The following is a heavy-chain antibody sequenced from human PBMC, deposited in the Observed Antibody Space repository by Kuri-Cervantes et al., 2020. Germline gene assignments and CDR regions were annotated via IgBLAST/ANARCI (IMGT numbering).Heavy chain of an antibody. D-gene: IGHD4-17*01. Sequence: GGSLRLSCAASGFTFSSYSMNWVRQAPGKGPEWVGRIKTSTDGGTTDYTTPVKGRFTISRDDSKNVLYLQMNSLRAEDTAVYYCARTVGDFWSYFDYWGQGTLVTVSS. V-gene: IGHV3-15*01. CDR2: IKTSTDGGTT. J-gene: IGHJ4*02. CDR1: GFTFSSYS. CDR3: ARTVGDFWSYFDY.